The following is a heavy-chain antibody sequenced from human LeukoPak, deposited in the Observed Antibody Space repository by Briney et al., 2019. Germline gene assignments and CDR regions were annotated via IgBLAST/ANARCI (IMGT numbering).Heavy chain of an antibody. CDR2: ISYDGSNK. D-gene: IGHD3-10*01. CDR3: AREMSYYGSGTYNSFDY. J-gene: IGHJ4*02. V-gene: IGHV3-30-3*01. Sequence: PGGSLRLSCAASGFTFSSYAMHWVRQAPGKGLEWVAVISYDGSNKYYADSVKGRFTISRDNSKNTLYLQMNSLRAEDTAVYYCAREMSYYGSGTYNSFDYWGQGTLVTVSS. CDR1: GFTFSSYA.